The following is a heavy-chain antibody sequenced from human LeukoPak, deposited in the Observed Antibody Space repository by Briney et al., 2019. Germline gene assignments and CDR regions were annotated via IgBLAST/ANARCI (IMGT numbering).Heavy chain of an antibody. Sequence: SSETLSLTCTVSGGSISSYYWSWIRQPPGKGLEWIGYIYYSGSTNYNPSLKSRVTISVDTSKNQFSLKLSSVTAADTAVYYCASTSPYYYDSSGYYQMGYYGMDVWGQGTTVTVSS. V-gene: IGHV4-59*01. J-gene: IGHJ6*02. CDR3: ASTSPYYYDSSGYYQMGYYGMDV. CDR2: IYYSGST. D-gene: IGHD3-22*01. CDR1: GGSISSYY.